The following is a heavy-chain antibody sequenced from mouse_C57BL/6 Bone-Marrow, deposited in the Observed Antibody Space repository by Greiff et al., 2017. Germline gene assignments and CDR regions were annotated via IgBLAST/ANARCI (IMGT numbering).Heavy chain of an antibody. CDR3: ARRICCGNERAMDY. D-gene: IGHD2-1*01. CDR1: GYTFTDYY. CDR2: IDPNNGGT. Sequence: VQLQQSGPELVKPGASVKISCKASGYTFTDYYMNWVKQSHGKSLEWIGDIDPNNGGTSYNQKFKGKATLTVDKSSSTAYMERRSLTSENSAVYDGARRICCGNERAMDYWGQGTSVTVSS. J-gene: IGHJ4*01. V-gene: IGHV1-26*01.